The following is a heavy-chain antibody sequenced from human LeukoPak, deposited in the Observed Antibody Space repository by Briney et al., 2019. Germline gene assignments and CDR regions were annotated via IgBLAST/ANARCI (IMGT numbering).Heavy chain of an antibody. CDR2: ISGGGSST. V-gene: IGHV3-23*01. CDR1: GFTFSSFA. Sequence: GGSLRLSCAASGFTFSSFAMSWVRQAPGKGLEWVSVISGGGSSTYYADSVKGRFTISRDNSKNTLYLQMNSLRADDTAVYYCAREPDSSSWYSDYYYYYYMDVWGKGTTVTVSS. D-gene: IGHD6-13*01. J-gene: IGHJ6*03. CDR3: AREPDSSSWYSDYYYYYYMDV.